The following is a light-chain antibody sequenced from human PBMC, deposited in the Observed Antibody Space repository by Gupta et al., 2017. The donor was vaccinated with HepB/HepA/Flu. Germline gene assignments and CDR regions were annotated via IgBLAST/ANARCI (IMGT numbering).Light chain of an antibody. Sequence: IQMIQSPSSLSASLGDNVTFSCRSSQGITNYLAWYQQKPGKVPQLLIHGASTLQSGVPSRFSGSGSGTEFTLTISSLQPEDVATYYCQKYNNVPLTFGGGTKVEIK. J-gene: IGKJ4*01. CDR2: GAS. CDR3: QKYNNVPLT. V-gene: IGKV1-27*01. CDR1: QGITNY.